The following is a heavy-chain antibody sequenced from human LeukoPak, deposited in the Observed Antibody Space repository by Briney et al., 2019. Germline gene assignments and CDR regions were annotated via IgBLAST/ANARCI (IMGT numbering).Heavy chain of an antibody. D-gene: IGHD3-22*01. J-gene: IGHJ6*03. CDR1: GYTFTSYG. V-gene: IGHV1-18*01. CDR2: ISAYNGNT. Sequence: ASVKVSCKTSGYTFTSYGISWVRQAPGQGLEWMGWISAYNGNTNYAQKFQGRVTMTRDTSISTAYMELSRLRSDDTAVYYCARWPLTSGYYYYYYYYMDVWGKGTTVTVSS. CDR3: ARWPLTSGYYYYYYYYMDV.